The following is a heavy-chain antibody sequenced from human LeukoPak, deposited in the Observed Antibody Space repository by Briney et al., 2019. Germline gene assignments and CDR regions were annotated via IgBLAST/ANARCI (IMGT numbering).Heavy chain of an antibody. V-gene: IGHV3-20*04. J-gene: IGHJ4*02. CDR2: INWNGGST. CDR1: GFTFDDYG. CDR3: ASFCGGDCYSDFDY. D-gene: IGHD2-21*02. Sequence: GGSLRLSCAASGFTFDDYGMSWVRQAPGKGLEWVSGINWNGGSTGYADSVKGRFTISRDNAKNSLYLQMNSLRAEDTALYYCASFCGGDCYSDFDYWGQGTLVTVSS.